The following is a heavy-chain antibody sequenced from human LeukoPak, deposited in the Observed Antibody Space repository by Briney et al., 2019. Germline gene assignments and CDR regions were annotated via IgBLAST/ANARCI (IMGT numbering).Heavy chain of an antibody. CDR3: ARNVVEGYYYYYMDV. CDR1: GYTFTSYY. Sequence: GASVKVSCKASGYTFTSYYMHWVRQAPGQGLEWVGIINPSGGSTSYAQKFQGRVTMTRDTSTSTVYMELSSLRSEDTAVYYCARNVVEGYYYYYMDVWGKGTTVTVSS. J-gene: IGHJ6*03. D-gene: IGHD5-24*01. CDR2: INPSGGST. V-gene: IGHV1-46*01.